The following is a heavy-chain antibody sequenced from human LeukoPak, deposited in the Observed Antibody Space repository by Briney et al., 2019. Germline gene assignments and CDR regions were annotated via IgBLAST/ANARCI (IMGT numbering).Heavy chain of an antibody. J-gene: IGHJ5*02. D-gene: IGHD3-3*01. CDR3: ARSNYDFWSGPFDP. V-gene: IGHV4-34*01. Sequence: PSETLSLTCAVYGESFSGYYWSWIRQPPGKGLEWIGEINHSGSTNYNPSLKSRVTISVDTSKNQFSLKLSSVTAADTAVYYCARSNYDFWSGPFDPWGQGTLVTVSS. CDR2: INHSGST. CDR1: GESFSGYY.